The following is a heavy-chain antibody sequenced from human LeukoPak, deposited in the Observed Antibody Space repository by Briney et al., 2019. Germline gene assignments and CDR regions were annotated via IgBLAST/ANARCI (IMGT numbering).Heavy chain of an antibody. CDR3: ARRPKYHYYGMDV. J-gene: IGHJ6*02. V-gene: IGHV4-59*01. Sequence: PSETLSLTCTVSGGSISSYYWSWIRQPPGKGLQWIGYIYYSGSTNYNPSLKSRVTISVDTSKNQFPLKLSSVTAADTAVYYCARRPKYHYYGMDVWGQGTTVTVSS. CDR2: IYYSGST. CDR1: GGSISSYY.